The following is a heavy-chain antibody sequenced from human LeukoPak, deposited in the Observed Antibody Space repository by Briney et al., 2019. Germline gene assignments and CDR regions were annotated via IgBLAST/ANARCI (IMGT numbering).Heavy chain of an antibody. Sequence: GGSLRLSCAASGFTFSDYWMHWVRQAPGKGLVWGSRIKSDGSSTNYADSVKGRFTISRDNAKNTLYLQMNSLRVEDTAVYYCARGTGYGFFDYWGQGTLVTVSS. V-gene: IGHV3-74*01. CDR3: ARGTGYGFFDY. J-gene: IGHJ4*02. CDR2: IKSDGSST. CDR1: GFTFSDYW. D-gene: IGHD5-18*01.